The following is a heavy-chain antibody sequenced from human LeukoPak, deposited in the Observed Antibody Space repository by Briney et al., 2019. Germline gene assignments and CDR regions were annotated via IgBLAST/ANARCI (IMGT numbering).Heavy chain of an antibody. Sequence: GASEKVSCKASGYTFTGYYMHWVRQAPGQGLEWMGWINPNSGGTNYAQKFQGRVTMTRDTSISTAYMELSRLRSDDTAVYYCARVHSVVPAAPDAFDIWGQGTMVTVSS. CDR3: ARVHSVVPAAPDAFDI. CDR2: INPNSGGT. D-gene: IGHD2-2*01. V-gene: IGHV1-2*02. CDR1: GYTFTGYY. J-gene: IGHJ3*02.